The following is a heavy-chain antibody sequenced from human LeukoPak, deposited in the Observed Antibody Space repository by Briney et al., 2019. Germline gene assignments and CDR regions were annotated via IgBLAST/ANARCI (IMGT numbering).Heavy chain of an antibody. D-gene: IGHD2-21*01. CDR2: ISNSVSTI. CDR1: GFTFSIYE. J-gene: IGHJ4*02. CDR3: AREKSYGFDC. Sequence: PGGSLRLSCAASGFTFSIYEMHWVRQAPGKGLEWVSYISNSVSTIKYADSVKGRFTISRDNAKNSLYLQMNSLRAEDTAVYYCAREKSYGFDCWGQGALVTVSS. V-gene: IGHV3-48*03.